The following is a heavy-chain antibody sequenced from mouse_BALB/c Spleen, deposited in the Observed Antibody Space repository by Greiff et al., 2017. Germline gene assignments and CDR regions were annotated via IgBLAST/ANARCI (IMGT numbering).Heavy chain of an antibody. CDR1: GYTFTSYW. Sequence: EVQLQQSGTVLARPGASVKMSCKASGYTFTSYWMHWVKQRPGQGLEWIGAIYPGNSDTSYNQKFKGKAKLTAVTSTSTAYMELSSLTNEDSAVYYCTTAYYRYDGYFDVWGAGTTVTVAS. CDR2: IYPGNSDT. J-gene: IGHJ1*01. D-gene: IGHD2-14*01. V-gene: IGHV1-5*01. CDR3: TTAYYRYDGYFDV.